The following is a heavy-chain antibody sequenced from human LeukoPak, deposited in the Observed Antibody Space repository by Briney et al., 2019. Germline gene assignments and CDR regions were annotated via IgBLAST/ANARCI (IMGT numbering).Heavy chain of an antibody. Sequence: GASVKVSCKASGYIFTSYYMHWVRQAPGQGLEWMGIINPSGGSTSYTQKFQGRVTMTRDTSTTTDYMELSSLRSQETAVYYCARHKEVGDYYYFDYWGQGTLVTVSS. V-gene: IGHV1-46*01. J-gene: IGHJ4*02. CDR3: ARHKEVGDYYYFDY. D-gene: IGHD2/OR15-2a*01. CDR1: GYIFTSYY. CDR2: INPSGGST.